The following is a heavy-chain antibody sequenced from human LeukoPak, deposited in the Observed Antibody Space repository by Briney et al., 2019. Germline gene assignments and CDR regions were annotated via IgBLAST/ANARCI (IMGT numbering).Heavy chain of an antibody. V-gene: IGHV4-4*07. CDR2: IYPSGST. CDR3: ARTYDSSGYYYYFDY. J-gene: IGHJ4*02. CDR1: GGSMSTYY. D-gene: IGHD3-22*01. Sequence: PSETLSLTCSVSGGSMSTYYWTWIRQTAGKGLEWLGRIYPSGSTKYNPSLKGRVTMSIDTSNNQFFLNLNSVTAADTAVYYCARTYDSSGYYYYFDYWGQGTLVTVSS.